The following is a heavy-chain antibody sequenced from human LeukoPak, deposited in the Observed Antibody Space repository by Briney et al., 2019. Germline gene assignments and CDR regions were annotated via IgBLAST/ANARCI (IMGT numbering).Heavy chain of an antibody. CDR3: ATGYDFWSGYYTGYGNWFDP. D-gene: IGHD3-3*01. J-gene: IGHJ5*02. V-gene: IGHV4-39*07. CDR2: IYYSGST. Sequence: SETLSLTCTVSGGSISSSSYYWGWIRQPPGKGLEWIGSIYYSGSTHYNPSLKSRVTISVDTSKNQFSLKLSSVTAADTAVYYCATGYDFWSGYYTGYGNWFDPWGQGTLVTVSS. CDR1: GGSISSSSYY.